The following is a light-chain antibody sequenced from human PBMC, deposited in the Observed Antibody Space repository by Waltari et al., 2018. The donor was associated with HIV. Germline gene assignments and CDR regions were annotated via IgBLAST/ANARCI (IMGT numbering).Light chain of an antibody. CDR2: DVS. V-gene: IGLV2-23*02. CDR3: CSYAGTNTYV. Sequence: QSALTQPASVSGSPGQTITISCTATSSDRGNYNSVSWSPQHPGKVPKLMIYDVSKRPSGVSNRLSGSKSGNTASLTISGLQAEDEADYYCCSYAGTNTYVFGSGTKVTVL. J-gene: IGLJ1*01. CDR1: SSDRGNYNS.